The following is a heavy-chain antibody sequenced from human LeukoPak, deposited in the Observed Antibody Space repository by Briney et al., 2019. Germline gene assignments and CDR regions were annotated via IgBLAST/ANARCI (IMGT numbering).Heavy chain of an antibody. Sequence: GGSLRLSCAASGFTFSSYSMNWVRQAPGKGLEWVSYISSSSSSIYYADSVKGRFTISRDNAKNSLYLQMNSLRAEDTAVYYCASLSLRWSDYWGQGTLVTVSS. J-gene: IGHJ4*02. D-gene: IGHD4-23*01. V-gene: IGHV3-48*04. CDR3: ASLSLRWSDY. CDR1: GFTFSSYS. CDR2: ISSSSSSI.